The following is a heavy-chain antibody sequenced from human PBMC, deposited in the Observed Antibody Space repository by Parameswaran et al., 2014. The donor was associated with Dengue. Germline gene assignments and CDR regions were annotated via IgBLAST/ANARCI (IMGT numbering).Heavy chain of an antibody. D-gene: IGHD3-3*01. J-gene: IGHJ6*03. V-gene: IGHV3-11*05. CDR3: ARDVTLWSGYYPLYYYMDV. Sequence: VRQAPGKGLEWVSYISSSSSYTNYADSVKGRFTISRDNAKNSLYLQMNSLRAEDTAVYYCARDVTLWSGYYPLYYYMDVWGKGTTVTVSS. CDR2: ISSSSSYT.